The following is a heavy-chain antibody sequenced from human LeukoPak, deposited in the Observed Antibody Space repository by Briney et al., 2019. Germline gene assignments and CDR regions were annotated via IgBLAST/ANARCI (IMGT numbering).Heavy chain of an antibody. CDR3: ARGTATSSQPFDY. CDR2: IKQDGSEK. CDR1: GFTFSRFW. Sequence: PGGSLRLTCAASGFTFSRFWMSWVRQAPGKGLEWVANIKQDGSEKYYVDSVKGRFTISRDNAKNSLYLQMNSLRAEDTAVYYCARGTATSSQPFDYWGQGNLVTVSS. J-gene: IGHJ4*02. V-gene: IGHV3-7*02. D-gene: IGHD2-21*02.